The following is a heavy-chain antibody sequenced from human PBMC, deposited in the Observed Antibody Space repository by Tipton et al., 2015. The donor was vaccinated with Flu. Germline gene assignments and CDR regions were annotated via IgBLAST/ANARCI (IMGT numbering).Heavy chain of an antibody. V-gene: IGHV4-38-2*02. CDR1: GDSIRSDYY. CDR3: ARRDCSNYVSVPKSGFDP. J-gene: IGHJ5*02. Sequence: TLSLTCTVSGDSIRSDYYWGWIRQPPGKGLEWIGNIFHTGTTYYNPSLKGRVTLSVDRSTNQFSLKVISVTAADTAVYYCARRDCSNYVSVPKSGFDPWGPGTLVSVSA. D-gene: IGHD4-11*01. CDR2: IFHTGTT.